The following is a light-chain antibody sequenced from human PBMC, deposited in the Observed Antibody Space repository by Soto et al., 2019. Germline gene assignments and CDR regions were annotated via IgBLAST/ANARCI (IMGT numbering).Light chain of an antibody. CDR1: ASDVGVYNY. J-gene: IGLJ1*01. CDR3: SSYAGSSTLYV. CDR2: EVT. Sequence: PLTQPPSASGSLGQSVTVSCTGTASDVGVYNYVSWYQQHPGKAPKLMIYEVTKRPSGVPDRFSGSKSGNTASLTVSGLQAEDEADYYCSSYAGSSTLYVFGTGTKVTVL. V-gene: IGLV2-8*01.